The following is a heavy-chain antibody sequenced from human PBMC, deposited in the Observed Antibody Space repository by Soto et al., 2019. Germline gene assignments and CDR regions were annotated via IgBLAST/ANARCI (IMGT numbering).Heavy chain of an antibody. Sequence: PGGSLRLSCAASGFTFSSYAMHWVRRAPGKGLEWVSTISGNGGGTYYADSVKGRSTISRDNSKNTLYLQMDSLRVEDTAVYYCAKGGSAYCSGGTCYHPFDYWGHGTLVTVSS. D-gene: IGHD2-15*01. V-gene: IGHV3-23*01. CDR2: ISGNGGGT. J-gene: IGHJ4*01. CDR1: GFTFSSYA. CDR3: AKGGSAYCSGGTCYHPFDY.